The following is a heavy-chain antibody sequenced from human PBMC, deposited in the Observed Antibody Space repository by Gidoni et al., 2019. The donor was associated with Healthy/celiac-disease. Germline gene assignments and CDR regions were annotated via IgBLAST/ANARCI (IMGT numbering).Heavy chain of an antibody. Sequence: EVQLLESGAGLVQPGGSLRLSCAASGLTFSSHAMSWVRQAPGKGLEWGSAISGSGGSTYYACSVKGRFTISRDNSKNTLYLQMNSLRAEDTAVYYCAKDRRSGYYDSSGPLDYWGQGTLVTVSS. CDR1: GLTFSSHA. CDR3: AKDRRSGYYDSSGPLDY. V-gene: IGHV3-23*01. CDR2: ISGSGGST. D-gene: IGHD3-22*01. J-gene: IGHJ4*02.